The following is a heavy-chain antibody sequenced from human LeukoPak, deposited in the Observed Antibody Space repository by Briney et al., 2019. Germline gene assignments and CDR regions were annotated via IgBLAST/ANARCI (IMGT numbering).Heavy chain of an antibody. CDR3: ASLLEGDSSGGADY. Sequence: PSETLSLTCTVSGGSISSYYWSWIRQPPGKGLEWIGYIYYSGSTNYNPSLKSRVTISVDTSKNQFSLKLSSVTAADTAVYYCASLLEGDSSGGADYWGQGTLVTVSS. V-gene: IGHV4-59*08. J-gene: IGHJ4*02. CDR2: IYYSGST. CDR1: GGSISSYY. D-gene: IGHD6-19*01.